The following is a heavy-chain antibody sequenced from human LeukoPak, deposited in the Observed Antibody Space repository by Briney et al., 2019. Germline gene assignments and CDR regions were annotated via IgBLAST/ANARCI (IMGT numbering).Heavy chain of an antibody. J-gene: IGHJ3*02. CDR1: GFTFSSYS. D-gene: IGHD6-13*01. CDR3: ARARSSSWYLAFDI. CDR2: NSSSSSYI. Sequence: PGGSLRLSCAASGFTFSSYSMNWVRQAPGKGLEWVSSNSSSSSYIYYADSVKGRFTISRDNAKNSLYLQMNSLRAEDTALYHCARARSSSWYLAFDIWGQGTMVTVSS. V-gene: IGHV3-21*04.